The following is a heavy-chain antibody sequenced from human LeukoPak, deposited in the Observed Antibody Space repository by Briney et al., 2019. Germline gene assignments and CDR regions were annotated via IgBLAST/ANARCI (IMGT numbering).Heavy chain of an antibody. CDR3: AKGLTIFGNNWFDP. CDR1: GFSFNKHW. J-gene: IGHJ5*02. D-gene: IGHD3-3*01. Sequence: PGGSLRLSCAASGFSFNKHWVHWVRQAPGKGLVWVSYVNNDGSSTYYADSVKGRFTISRDNSKNTLYLQMNSLRAEDTAVYYCAKGLTIFGNNWFDPWGQGTLVTVSS. CDR2: VNNDGSST. V-gene: IGHV3-74*01.